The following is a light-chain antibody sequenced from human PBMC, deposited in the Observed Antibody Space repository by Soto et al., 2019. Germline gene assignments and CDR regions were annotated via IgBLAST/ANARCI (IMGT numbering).Light chain of an antibody. J-gene: IGKJ1*01. V-gene: IGKV1-5*03. CDR3: QHYNSYSEA. CDR2: KAS. Sequence: DIQMTQSPSTLSGSVGDRVTITCRASQTISSWLAWYQQKPGKAPKLLIYKASTLKSGVPSRFSGSGSGTEFTLTISILQPDDFATYYCQHYNSYSEAFGQGTKGDLK. CDR1: QTISSW.